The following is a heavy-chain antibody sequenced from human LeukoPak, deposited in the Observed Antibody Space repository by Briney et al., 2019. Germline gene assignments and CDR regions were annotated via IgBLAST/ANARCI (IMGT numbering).Heavy chain of an antibody. J-gene: IGHJ4*02. CDR3: TTDLQYYYDSSGYPYYFDY. CDR2: IKSKTDGGTT. D-gene: IGHD3-22*01. CDR1: GFTFSNAW. V-gene: IGHV3-15*01. Sequence: SGGSLRLSCAASGFTFSNAWMSWVRQAPGKGLGWVGRIKSKTDGGTTDYAAPVKGRFTISRDDSKNTLYLQMNSLKTEDTAVYYCTTDLQYYYDSSGYPYYFDYWGQGTLVTVSS.